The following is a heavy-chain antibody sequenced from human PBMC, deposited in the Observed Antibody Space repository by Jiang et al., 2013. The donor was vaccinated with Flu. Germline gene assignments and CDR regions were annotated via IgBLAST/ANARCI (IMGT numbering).Heavy chain of an antibody. CDR2: INAGNGNT. D-gene: IGHD3-3*01. J-gene: IGHJ3*02. Sequence: GAEVKKPGASVKVSCKASGYTFTSYAMHWVRQAPGQRLEWMGWINAGNGNTKYSQKFQGRVTITRDTSASTAYMELSSLRSEDTAVYYCARDGDDFWSGYYTPGEAFDIWGQGTMVTVSS. V-gene: IGHV1-3*01. CDR3: ARDGDDFWSGYYTPGEAFDI. CDR1: GYTFTSYA.